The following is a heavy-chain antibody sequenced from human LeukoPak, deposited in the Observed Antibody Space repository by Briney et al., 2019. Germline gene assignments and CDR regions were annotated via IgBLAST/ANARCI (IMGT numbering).Heavy chain of an antibody. V-gene: IGHV3-48*02. CDR2: ISSSSSTK. Sequence: GGSLRLSCAAPGFTFSNYNMDWVRQAPGKGLEWVSYISSSSSTKYCADSVKGRFTISRDNPKNSLFLQMSSLRDEDTAVYFCARDRGFGEMDYWGQGTLVTVSS. D-gene: IGHD3-10*01. J-gene: IGHJ4*02. CDR1: GFTFSNYN. CDR3: ARDRGFGEMDY.